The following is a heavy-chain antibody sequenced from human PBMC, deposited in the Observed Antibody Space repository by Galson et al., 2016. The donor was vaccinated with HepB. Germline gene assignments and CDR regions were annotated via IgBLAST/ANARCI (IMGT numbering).Heavy chain of an antibody. D-gene: IGHD3-3*01. CDR2: ISSGGHTK. V-gene: IGHV3-48*01. J-gene: IGHJ4*01. CDR1: GFTFTTYS. Sequence: SLRLSCAASGFTFTTYSMNWVRQAPGKGLEWVSHISSGGHTKYYADSLRGRFTISRDNAQNLVFLQMNSLKIEATAMYYCVRWAGGDAYNTPFDNWGHGTLDTVSS. CDR3: VRWAGGDAYNTPFDN.